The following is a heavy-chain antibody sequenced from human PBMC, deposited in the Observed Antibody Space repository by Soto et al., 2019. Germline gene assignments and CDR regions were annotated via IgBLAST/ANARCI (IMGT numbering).Heavy chain of an antibody. D-gene: IGHD6-19*01. Sequence: QVQLVQSGAEVKKPGASVKVSCKASGYTFTSYGISWVRQAPGQGLEWMGWISAYNGNTNYAQKLQGRVTMTTDTSTSTXSMWLXXLRSDDTAVYYCARVPTSGYSSGWDPRNHHNWFDPWGQGTLVTVSS. CDR3: ARVPTSGYSSGWDPRNHHNWFDP. J-gene: IGHJ5*02. CDR1: GYTFTSYG. V-gene: IGHV1-18*01. CDR2: ISAYNGNT.